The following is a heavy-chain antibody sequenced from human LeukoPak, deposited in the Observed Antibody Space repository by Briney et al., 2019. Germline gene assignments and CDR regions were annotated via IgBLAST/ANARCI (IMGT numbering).Heavy chain of an antibody. D-gene: IGHD3-22*01. Sequence: PGGSLRLSCAVSGITVSNYGMSWVRQAPGKGLEWVAGRGSGGSTHYADSVKGRFTISRDNPRNTLYLQMNSLRPEDTAVYFCAKRGVVIRVILVGFHKEAYYFDSWGQGALVTVSS. V-gene: IGHV3-23*01. CDR1: GITVSNYG. J-gene: IGHJ4*02. CDR2: RGSGGST. CDR3: AKRGVVIRVILVGFHKEAYYFDS.